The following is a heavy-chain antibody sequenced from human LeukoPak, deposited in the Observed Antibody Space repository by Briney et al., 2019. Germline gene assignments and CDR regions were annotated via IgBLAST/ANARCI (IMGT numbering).Heavy chain of an antibody. Sequence: PGGSLRLSCAASGFTFSSHGMHWVRQAPGKGLEWVAVISYDGSNKYYADSVKGRFTISRDNSKNTLYLQMNSLRAEDTAVYYCAKHLIAVAGTPPPHRDYWGQGTLVTVSS. D-gene: IGHD6-19*01. V-gene: IGHV3-30*18. J-gene: IGHJ4*02. CDR3: AKHLIAVAGTPPPHRDY. CDR1: GFTFSSHG. CDR2: ISYDGSNK.